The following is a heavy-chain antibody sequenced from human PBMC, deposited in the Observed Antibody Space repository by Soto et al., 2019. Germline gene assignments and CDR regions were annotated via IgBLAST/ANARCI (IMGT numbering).Heavy chain of an antibody. D-gene: IGHD1-1*01. CDR1: GGTFSSYA. V-gene: IGHV1-69*01. Sequence: QVQLVQSGAEVKKPGSSVKVSCKASGGTFSSYAISWVRQAPGQGLEWMGGIIPIFGTASYAQKFQGRVTITADESTSTAYMELSSLRSEDTAVYYCARGRKDPSRYLYYFDYWGQGTLVTVSS. J-gene: IGHJ4*02. CDR2: IIPIFGTA. CDR3: ARGRKDPSRYLYYFDY.